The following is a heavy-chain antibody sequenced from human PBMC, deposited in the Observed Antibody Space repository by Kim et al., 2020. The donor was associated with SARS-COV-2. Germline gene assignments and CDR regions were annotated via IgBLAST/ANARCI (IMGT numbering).Heavy chain of an antibody. V-gene: IGHV4-39*01. CDR2: IYYSGST. D-gene: IGHD3-3*01. CDR1: GGSISSSSYY. CDR3: AGILRFLEWLFDY. Sequence: SETLSLTCTVSGGSISSSSYYWGWIRQPPGKGLEWIGSIYYSGSTYYNPSLKSRVTISVDTSKNQFSLKLSSVTAADTAVYYCAGILRFLEWLFDYWGQGTLVTVSS. J-gene: IGHJ4*02.